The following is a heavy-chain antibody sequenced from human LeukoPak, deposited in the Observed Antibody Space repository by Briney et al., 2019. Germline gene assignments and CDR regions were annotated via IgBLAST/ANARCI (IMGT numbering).Heavy chain of an antibody. V-gene: IGHV3-23*01. CDR2: VGGSGSST. J-gene: IGHJ4*02. Sequence: GGSLRLSCAASGFTFSRYAMTWVRQAPGKGLEWVSTVGGSGSSTYYADFVKGRFTISRDNAKNSLYLQMNSLGAEDTAVYYCASVAIAAAGDFDYWGQGTLVTVSS. CDR1: GFTFSRYA. D-gene: IGHD6-13*01. CDR3: ASVAIAAAGDFDY.